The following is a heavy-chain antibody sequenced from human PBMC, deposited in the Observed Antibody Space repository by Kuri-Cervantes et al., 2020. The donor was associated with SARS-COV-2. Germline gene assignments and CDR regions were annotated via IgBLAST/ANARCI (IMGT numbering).Heavy chain of an antibody. J-gene: IGHJ4*02. V-gene: IGHV3-23*01. Sequence: GGSLRLSCAASGFNFRSYAMTWVRQAPGKGLEWVSAISGSGTSTYYADSVKGRFTISRDNAKNPLYLQMNSLRAEDTAVYYCARANTYGDYVLDYWGQGTLVTVSS. CDR1: GFNFRSYA. CDR3: ARANTYGDYVLDY. CDR2: ISGSGTST. D-gene: IGHD4-17*01.